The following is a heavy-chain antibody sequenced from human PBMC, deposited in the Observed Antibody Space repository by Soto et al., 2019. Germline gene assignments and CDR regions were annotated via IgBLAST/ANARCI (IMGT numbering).Heavy chain of an antibody. CDR2: IIPTFGTA. CDR1: GGTFSSYT. V-gene: IGHV1-69*12. D-gene: IGHD2-21*01. Sequence: QVQLVQSGAEVKTPGSSVKVSCKASGGTFSSYTISWVRQAPGQGLDWMGGIIPTFGTADYAQKFQGRVTITADESTSPGYMELSSLSSEDTALYYCARPSCGAACYYYGMDVRGQGTAVTVSS. CDR3: ARPSCGAACYYYGMDV. J-gene: IGHJ6*02.